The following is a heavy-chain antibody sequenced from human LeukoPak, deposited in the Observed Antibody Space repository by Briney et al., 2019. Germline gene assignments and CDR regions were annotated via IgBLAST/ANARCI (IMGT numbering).Heavy chain of an antibody. V-gene: IGHV3-30-3*01. CDR2: ISYDGSNK. Sequence: PGGSLGLSCAASGFTFSSYAMHWVRQAPGKGLEWVAVISYDGSNKYYADSVKGRFTISRDNSKNTLYPQMNSLRAEDTAVYYCARDLSGVERQWPKGVDYWGQGTLVTVSS. D-gene: IGHD6-19*01. J-gene: IGHJ4*02. CDR1: GFTFSSYA. CDR3: ARDLSGVERQWPKGVDY.